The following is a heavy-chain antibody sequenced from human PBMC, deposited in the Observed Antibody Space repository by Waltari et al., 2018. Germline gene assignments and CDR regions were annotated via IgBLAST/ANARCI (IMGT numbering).Heavy chain of an antibody. CDR1: GGNLSSYA. D-gene: IGHD3-10*01. J-gene: IGHJ6*02. Sequence: QVQLVQAGAEEKKPGSSVKGSCKASGGNLSSYAISGVRKAPGQGLEWMGGIIPTFGTANDAQKFQGRVTITADESTSTAYMDLSSLRSEDTAVYYCARVGSSSPGSSYYYYGMDVWGQGTTVTVSS. CDR3: ARVGSSSPGSSYYYYGMDV. CDR2: IIPTFGTA. V-gene: IGHV1-69*01.